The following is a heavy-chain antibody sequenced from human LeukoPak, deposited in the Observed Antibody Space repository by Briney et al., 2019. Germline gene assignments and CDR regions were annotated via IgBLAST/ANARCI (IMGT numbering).Heavy chain of an antibody. Sequence: ASVKASCKASGYTFTSYAMNWVRQAPGQGLEWMGWINTNTGNPTYAQGFTGRFVFSLDTSVSTAYLQISSLKAEDTAVYYCARDFRSHLWVEWLTKGFDPWGQGTLVTVSS. V-gene: IGHV7-4-1*02. CDR1: GYTFTSYA. J-gene: IGHJ5*02. CDR2: INTNTGNP. D-gene: IGHD3-3*01. CDR3: ARDFRSHLWVEWLTKGFDP.